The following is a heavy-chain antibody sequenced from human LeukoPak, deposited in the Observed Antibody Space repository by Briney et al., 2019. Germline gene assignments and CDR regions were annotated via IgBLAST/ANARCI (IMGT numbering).Heavy chain of an antibody. CDR1: GFTFSSYA. D-gene: IGHD2-2*01. Sequence: PGGSLRLSCAASGFTFSSYAMSWVRLAPGKGLECVSGISGSGSSTYYADSVKGRFTISRDNSKNTLYLQMSSLGAEDTALYYCAKGKVPADLPKYYFDQWGQGTLVTVSS. CDR3: AKGKVPADLPKYYFDQ. CDR2: ISGSGSST. J-gene: IGHJ4*02. V-gene: IGHV3-23*01.